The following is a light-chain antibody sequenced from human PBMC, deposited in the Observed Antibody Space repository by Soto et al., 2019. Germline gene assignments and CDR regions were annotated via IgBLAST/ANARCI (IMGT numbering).Light chain of an antibody. Sequence: QSALTQPPSASGTPGQRVTISCSGSSSNIGSNYVYWYQQLPGTAPKLLIYRNNQRPSGVPDRFSGSKSGTSASLAISGLLSEDEAFYYCAAWDDSLSGRVFGTGTKVTVL. CDR2: RNN. V-gene: IGLV1-47*01. CDR1: SSNIGSNY. J-gene: IGLJ1*01. CDR3: AAWDDSLSGRV.